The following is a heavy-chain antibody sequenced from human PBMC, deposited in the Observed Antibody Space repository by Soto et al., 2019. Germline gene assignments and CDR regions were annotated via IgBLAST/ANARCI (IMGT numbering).Heavy chain of an antibody. CDR2: VHHSWGS. Sequence: QVQLQESGPGLVKPSETLSLSCTVSGGSFTSYYWGWIRQPPGKEMEWIGYVHHSWGSAYNPSLQSRVAISLDPSKRQFSLKLTSVTATDTALYYCARQGFGPLPGLVDVWGQGTTVIVSS. V-gene: IGHV4-59*08. J-gene: IGHJ6*01. CDR3: ARQGFGPLPGLVDV. D-gene: IGHD3-10*01. CDR1: GGSFTSYY.